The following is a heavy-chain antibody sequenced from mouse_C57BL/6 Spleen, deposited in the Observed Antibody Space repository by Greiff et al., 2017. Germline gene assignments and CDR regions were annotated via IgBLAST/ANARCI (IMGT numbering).Heavy chain of an antibody. Sequence: VQLQQPGADLVMPGASVKLSCKASGYTFTSYWMHWVKQRPGQGLEWIGEIDPSDSYTNYNQKFKGKSTLTVDKSSSTAYMQLSSLTSEDSAVYYCARRSNYYYAMDYWGQGTSVTVSS. CDR1: GYTFTSYW. V-gene: IGHV1-69*01. CDR3: ARRSNYYYAMDY. CDR2: IDPSDSYT. J-gene: IGHJ4*01. D-gene: IGHD2-5*01.